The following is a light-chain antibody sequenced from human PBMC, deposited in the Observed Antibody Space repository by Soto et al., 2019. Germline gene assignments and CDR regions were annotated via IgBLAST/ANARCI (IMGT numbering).Light chain of an antibody. CDR2: GAS. CDR1: QSVNNNY. Sequence: EIVLTQSPGPLSLSPGERATLSCRASQSVNNNYLAWYQQNPGQAPRRLIDGASSRATGIPDRFSGSGSGTDFTLTIRSLEPEDLAEYYCQQYGTSPFTFGPGTKVDIK. J-gene: IGKJ3*01. V-gene: IGKV3-20*01. CDR3: QQYGTSPFT.